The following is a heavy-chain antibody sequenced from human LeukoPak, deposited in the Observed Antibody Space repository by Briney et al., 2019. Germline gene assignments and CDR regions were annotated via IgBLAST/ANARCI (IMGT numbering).Heavy chain of an antibody. Sequence: GGSLRLSCAASGFTFSRNCMHWVRQAPGKGLEWVALIYYDGSNKYYVDSVKGRFTISRDNSKNMLYLQMNSLRAEDTAVYYCARDLLYSGSYSWYFDLWGRGTLVSVSS. CDR1: GFTFSRNC. D-gene: IGHD1-26*01. J-gene: IGHJ2*01. CDR3: ARDLLYSGSYSWYFDL. V-gene: IGHV3-33*01. CDR2: IYYDGSNK.